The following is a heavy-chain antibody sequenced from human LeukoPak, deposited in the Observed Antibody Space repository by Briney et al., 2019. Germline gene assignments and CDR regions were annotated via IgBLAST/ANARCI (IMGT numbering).Heavy chain of an antibody. CDR3: AGTDIVLMVYASNWFDP. V-gene: IGHV4-34*01. D-gene: IGHD2-8*01. J-gene: IGHJ5*02. Sequence: PSETLSLTCTVSGGSISGYYWSWIRQPPGKGLEWIGEINHSGSTNYNPSLKSRVTISVDTSKNQFSLKLSSVTAADTAVYYCAGTDIVLMVYASNWFDPWGQGTLVTVSS. CDR2: INHSGST. CDR1: GGSISGYY.